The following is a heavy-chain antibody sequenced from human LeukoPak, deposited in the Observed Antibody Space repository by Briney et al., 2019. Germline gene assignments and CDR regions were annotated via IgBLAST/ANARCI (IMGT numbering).Heavy chain of an antibody. CDR1: GFAFSSYG. Sequence: GGSLRLSCAASGFAFSSYGMNWVRQAPGKGLEWLSYITSSSTIYYADSMKGRFIISRDNAENSLYLQMNSLRDEDTAVYYCARSYNYALDVWGQGTTVTVSS. J-gene: IGHJ6*02. CDR2: ITSSSTI. V-gene: IGHV3-48*02. CDR3: ARSYNYALDV.